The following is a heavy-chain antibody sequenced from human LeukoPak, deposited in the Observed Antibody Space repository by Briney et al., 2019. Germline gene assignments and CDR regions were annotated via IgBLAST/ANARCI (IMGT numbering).Heavy chain of an antibody. CDR1: GFTFSSYA. CDR2: ISGSGGRT. CDR3: ARDTNGDGWFDP. V-gene: IGHV3-23*01. D-gene: IGHD4-17*01. Sequence: GGSLRLSCAASGFTFSSYAMSWVRQAPGKGLEWVSVISGSGGRTYYADSVKGRFTISRDNSKNTLYVQMNSLRAEDTSVYYCARDTNGDGWFDPWGQGTLVTVSS. J-gene: IGHJ5*02.